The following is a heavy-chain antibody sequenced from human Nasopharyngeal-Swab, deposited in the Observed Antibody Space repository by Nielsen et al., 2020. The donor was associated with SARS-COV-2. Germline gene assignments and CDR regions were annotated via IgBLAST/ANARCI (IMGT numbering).Heavy chain of an antibody. Sequence: GGSLRLSCAASGFTFSSYGMHWVRQAPGKGLEWVAVISYDGSNKYYADSVKGRFTISRDNAKNSLYLQMNSLRAEDTALYYCAKDKELGGYYYYMDVWGKGTTVTVSS. D-gene: IGHD3-10*01. CDR3: AKDKELGGYYYYMDV. V-gene: IGHV3-30*18. J-gene: IGHJ6*03. CDR2: ISYDGSNK. CDR1: GFTFSSYG.